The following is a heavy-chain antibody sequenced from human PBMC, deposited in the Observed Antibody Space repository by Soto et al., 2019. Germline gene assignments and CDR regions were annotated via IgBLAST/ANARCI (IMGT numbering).Heavy chain of an antibody. D-gene: IGHD3-10*01. J-gene: IGHJ6*02. CDR3: AKDRDGSYYYYGMDV. V-gene: IGHV3-30*18. Sequence: GGSLRLSCAASGFTFSSYGMHWVRQAPGKGLEWVAVISYDGSNKYYADSVKGRFTISRDNSKNTLYLQMNSLRAEDTAVYYCAKDRDGSYYYYGMDVWGQGTTVTVSS. CDR1: GFTFSSYG. CDR2: ISYDGSNK.